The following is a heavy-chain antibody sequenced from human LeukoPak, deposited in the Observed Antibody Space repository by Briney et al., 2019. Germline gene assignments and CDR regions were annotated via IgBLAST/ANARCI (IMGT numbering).Heavy chain of an antibody. V-gene: IGHV3-53*01. D-gene: IGHD3-22*01. Sequence: PGGSLRLSCAASGFTVSSNYMSWVREAPGKGLEWVSVIYSGGSTYYADFVKGRFTISRDNSKNTLYLQMNSLRAEDTAVYYCARGYYYDSSGYYYPYYFDYWGQGTLVTASS. CDR1: GFTVSSNY. CDR2: IYSGGST. J-gene: IGHJ4*02. CDR3: ARGYYYDSSGYYYPYYFDY.